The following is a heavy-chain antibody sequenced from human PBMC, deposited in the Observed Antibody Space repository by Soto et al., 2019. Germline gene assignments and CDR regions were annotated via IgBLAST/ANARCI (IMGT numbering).Heavy chain of an antibody. CDR2: ISAYNGNT. Sequence: VQLVQAGAGVKKPGASVKVSCKASGYTFTSYDISWVRQAPGQGLEWMGWISAYNGNTNYAQKAQGRVTMTTDTSTSTAYMALRSLRSDDTAVYDCARGGSGWNTFDIWGQGTMVTVSS. CDR3: ARGGSGWNTFDI. D-gene: IGHD6-19*01. CDR1: GYTFTSYD. V-gene: IGHV1-18*01. J-gene: IGHJ3*02.